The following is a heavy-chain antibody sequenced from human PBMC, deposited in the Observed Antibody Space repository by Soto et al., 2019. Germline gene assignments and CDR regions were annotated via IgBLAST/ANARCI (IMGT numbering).Heavy chain of an antibody. J-gene: IGHJ5*02. CDR3: ARGRKFGVVIKSAGNWFDP. D-gene: IGHD3-3*01. CDR1: GGSFSGYY. V-gene: IGHV4-34*01. CDR2: INHSGST. Sequence: QVQLQQWGAGLLKPSETLSLTCAVYGGSFSGYYWSWIRQPPGKGLEWIGEINHSGSTNYNPSLKSRVTISVDTSKNQFSLKLSSVTAADTAVYYCARGRKFGVVIKSAGNWFDPWGQGTLVTVSS.